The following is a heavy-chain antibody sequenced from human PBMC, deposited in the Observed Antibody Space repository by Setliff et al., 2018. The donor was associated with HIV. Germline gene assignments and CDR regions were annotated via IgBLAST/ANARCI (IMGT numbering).Heavy chain of an antibody. J-gene: IGHJ5*02. CDR1: GVSFHTYF. Sequence: SETLSLTCAVYGVSFHTYFWSWIRQPPGKGLEWIGKINHSGRNNYNPSLRSRVTISIGTSKNQFTLKLSSVTAADTAVYYCAREAHYSSSWSGRRVTWFDAWGQGTPVTVSS. V-gene: IGHV4-34*01. D-gene: IGHD6-13*01. CDR2: INHSGRN. CDR3: AREAHYSSSWSGRRVTWFDA.